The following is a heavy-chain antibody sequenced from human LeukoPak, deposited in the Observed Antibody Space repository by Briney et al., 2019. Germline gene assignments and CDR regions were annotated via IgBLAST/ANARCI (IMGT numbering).Heavy chain of an antibody. Sequence: SQTLSLTCTVSGGSISSGGYYWSWIRQHPGKGLEWIGYIFSSGSTTYNPSLKSRVTISVDTSKNQFSLKLSSVTAADTAVYYCARRRKDGYNFDYWGQGTLVTVSS. D-gene: IGHD5-24*01. V-gene: IGHV4-31*03. CDR3: ARRRKDGYNFDY. CDR1: GGSISSGGYY. J-gene: IGHJ4*02. CDR2: IFSSGST.